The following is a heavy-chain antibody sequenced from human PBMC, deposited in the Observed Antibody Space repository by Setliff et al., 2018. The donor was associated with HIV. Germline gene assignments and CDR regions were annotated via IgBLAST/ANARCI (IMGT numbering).Heavy chain of an antibody. CDR3: ARGDGTKYYYYYYMDV. J-gene: IGHJ6*03. V-gene: IGHV4-4*07. CDR1: GGSISSAY. Sequence: PSETLSLTCAVSGGSISSAYWSWVRQPPGKGLEWIGHIYTSGSTNYNPSLKSRVTMSVGTSKNQFSLKLSSVTAADTAVYYCARGDGTKYYYYYYMDVWGKGTTVTVSS. CDR2: IYTSGST. D-gene: IGHD1-7*01.